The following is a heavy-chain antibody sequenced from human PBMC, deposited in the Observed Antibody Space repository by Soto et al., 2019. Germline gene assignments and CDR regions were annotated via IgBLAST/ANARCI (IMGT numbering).Heavy chain of an antibody. Sequence: SVTLSVTCAVSGGTIISINWWSRVHQPPGKGLEWIGEIYHSGSTNYNPSLKSRVTISVDKSKNQFSLKLSSVTAADTAVYYCARLRDLWVVSPYFDYWGQGALVTVSS. V-gene: IGHV4-4*02. D-gene: IGHD6-19*01. J-gene: IGHJ4*02. CDR1: GGTIISINW. CDR2: IYHSGST. CDR3: ARLRDLWVVSPYFDY.